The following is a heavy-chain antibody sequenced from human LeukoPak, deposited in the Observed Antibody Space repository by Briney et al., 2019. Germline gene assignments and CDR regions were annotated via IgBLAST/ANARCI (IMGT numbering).Heavy chain of an antibody. Sequence: ASVKVSCKASGYTFSTYYIHWVRQAPGEGLERVGLIHPGVGSTNYAQKFRDRVTMTTDTATITVHMELTSLKSEDTAVYYCARDRPHNWFDPWGQGTLVTVSP. CDR2: IHPGVGST. CDR3: ARDRPHNWFDP. J-gene: IGHJ5*02. CDR1: GYTFSTYY. V-gene: IGHV1-46*01.